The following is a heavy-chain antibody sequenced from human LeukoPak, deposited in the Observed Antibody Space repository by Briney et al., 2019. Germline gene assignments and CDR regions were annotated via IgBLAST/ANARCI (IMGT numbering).Heavy chain of an antibody. CDR3: ARDGVPIEY. Sequence: GGSLRLSCAASGFTFSGYGMHWVRQAPGQGLEWMGWINPSSGGTNYAERFQGRVTVTRDTSISTAYMELTRLRSDDTAMYYCARDGVPIEYWGQGTLVTVSS. CDR2: INPSSGGT. J-gene: IGHJ4*02. CDR1: GFTFSGYG. V-gene: IGHV1-2*02. D-gene: IGHD3-16*01.